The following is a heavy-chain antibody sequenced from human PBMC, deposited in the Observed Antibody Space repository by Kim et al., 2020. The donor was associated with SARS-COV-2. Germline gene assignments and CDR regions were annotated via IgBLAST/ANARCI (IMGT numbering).Heavy chain of an antibody. V-gene: IGHV3-21*01. J-gene: IGHJ4*02. Sequence: GGSLRLSCAASGFTFSSYSMNWVRQAPGKGLEWVSSISSSSSYIYYADSVKGRFTISRDNAKNSLYLQMNSLRAEDTAVYYCARVDARYYDFWSGYHGYFDYWGQGTLVTVSS. CDR1: GFTFSSYS. D-gene: IGHD3-3*01. CDR3: ARVDARYYDFWSGYHGYFDY. CDR2: ISSSSSYI.